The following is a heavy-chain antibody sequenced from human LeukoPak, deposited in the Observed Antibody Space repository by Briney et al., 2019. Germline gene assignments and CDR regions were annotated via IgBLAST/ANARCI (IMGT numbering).Heavy chain of an antibody. J-gene: IGHJ4*02. D-gene: IGHD3-22*01. CDR1: GGSISSSSYY. V-gene: IGHV4-39*01. Sequence: PSETLSLTCTVSGGSISSSSYYWGWIRQPPGKGLEWIGSIYYSGSTYYNPSLKSRVTISVDTSKNQFSLKLSSVTAADTAVYYCARLRYYDSSAYYYAFDYWGQGTLVTVSS. CDR3: ARLRYYDSSAYYYAFDY. CDR2: IYYSGST.